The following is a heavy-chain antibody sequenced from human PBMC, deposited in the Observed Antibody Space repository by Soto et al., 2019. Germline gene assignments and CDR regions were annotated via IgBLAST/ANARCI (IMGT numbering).Heavy chain of an antibody. CDR3: ARDVTSGDYYYLRPSGCDP. CDR2: ISTSSSYI. J-gene: IGHJ5*02. CDR1: AFTFSNYS. D-gene: IGHD3-22*01. V-gene: IGHV3-21*01. Sequence: EVQLVESGGGLVKPGGSLRLSCAASAFTFSNYSMNWVRQAPGKGLEWVSSISTSSSYIYYADSVKGRFTISRDNAKNSLYLQMNSLRAEDTAVDYCARDVTSGDYYYLRPSGCDPWGQGTLVTVSS.